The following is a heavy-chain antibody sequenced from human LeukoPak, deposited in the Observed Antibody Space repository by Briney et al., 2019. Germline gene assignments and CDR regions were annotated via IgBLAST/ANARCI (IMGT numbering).Heavy chain of an antibody. D-gene: IGHD1-26*01. V-gene: IGHV3-23*01. CDR1: GFTFSSYA. Sequence: GALRLSCAASGFTFSSYAMSWVRQAPGKGLEWVSAISGSGGSTYYADSVKGRFTISRDNSKNTLYLQMNSLRAEDTAIYYCARDRGTYRPIDYWGQGTLVTVSS. CDR2: ISGSGGST. J-gene: IGHJ4*02. CDR3: ARDRGTYRPIDY.